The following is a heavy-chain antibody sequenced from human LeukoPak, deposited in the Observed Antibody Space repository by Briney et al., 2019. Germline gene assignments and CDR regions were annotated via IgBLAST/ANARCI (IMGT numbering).Heavy chain of an antibody. CDR2: INHSGST. V-gene: IGHV4-30-2*01. Sequence: SETLSLTCAVSGDSIGSSGYSWSWIRQPPGKGLEWIGEINHSGSTNYNPSLKSRVTISVDTSKNQFSLKLSSVTAADTAVYYCARAPVEWSVAPRYYYYGMDVWGQGTTVTVSS. CDR3: ARAPVEWSVAPRYYYYGMDV. J-gene: IGHJ6*02. D-gene: IGHD6-19*01. CDR1: GDSIGSSGYS.